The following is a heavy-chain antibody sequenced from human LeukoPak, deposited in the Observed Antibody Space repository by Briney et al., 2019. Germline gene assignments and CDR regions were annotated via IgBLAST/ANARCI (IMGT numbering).Heavy chain of an antibody. D-gene: IGHD3-22*01. J-gene: IGHJ4*02. CDR2: IYYSGST. Sequence: PSETLSLTCTVSGGSISSYYWSWIRQPPGKGLEWIGYIYYSGSTNYNPSLKSRVTISVDTSKNQFSLKLSSVTAADTAVYYCARSQLDIRAYSEGDYWGQGTLVTVSS. V-gene: IGHV4-59*08. CDR3: ARSQLDIRAYSEGDY. CDR1: GGSISSYY.